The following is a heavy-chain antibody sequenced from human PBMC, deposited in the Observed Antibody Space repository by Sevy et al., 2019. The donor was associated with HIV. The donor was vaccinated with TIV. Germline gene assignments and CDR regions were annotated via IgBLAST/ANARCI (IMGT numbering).Heavy chain of an antibody. CDR3: IIMGWHGGFDI. V-gene: IGHV3-15*01. Sequence: GGSLRLSCAASGFTFSNTWMSWVRQAPGKGLELVGRIKSKNDGGTTDYAAPGIGRFTISRDDSKSTLSLRMNSLKIEDTAGYYCIIMGWHGGFDIWGQGTMVTVSS. J-gene: IGHJ3*02. D-gene: IGHD4-17*01. CDR2: IKSKNDGGTT. CDR1: GFTFSNTW.